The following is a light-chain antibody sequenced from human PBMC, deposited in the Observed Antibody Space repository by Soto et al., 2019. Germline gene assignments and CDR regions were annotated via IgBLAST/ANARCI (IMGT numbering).Light chain of an antibody. Sequence: EIVMTPSPATLSVSPGERATLSCRASQSVSSNLAWYQQKPGQAPRLLIYGASTRATGIPARLRSGWTGTEFILISRTLQPQDFLMDYCHQYLISPPVTLGQGTRLEIK. CDR3: HQYLISPPVT. CDR2: GAS. V-gene: IGKV3-15*01. CDR1: QSVSSN. J-gene: IGKJ5*01.